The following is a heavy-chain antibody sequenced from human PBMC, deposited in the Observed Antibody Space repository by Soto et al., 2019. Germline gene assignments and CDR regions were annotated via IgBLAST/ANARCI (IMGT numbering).Heavy chain of an antibody. CDR3: GTVFEH. Sequence: EVQLVESGGGSVQPGGSLRLSCVASGITFTNYWMDWVRQVPGKGLVWVARVDSDGRGTSYADFVKGRFTISRDNAKNTLYAQMNSLRVEDTAMYYCGTVFEHWGQGIPVPVSS. D-gene: IGHD3-9*01. CDR2: VDSDGRGT. CDR1: GITFTNYW. V-gene: IGHV3-74*01. J-gene: IGHJ1*01.